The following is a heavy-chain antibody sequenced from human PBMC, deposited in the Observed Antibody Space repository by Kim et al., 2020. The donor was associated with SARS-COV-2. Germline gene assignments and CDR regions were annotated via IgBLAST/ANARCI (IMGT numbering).Heavy chain of an antibody. Sequence: SYAQKFQGRVTLTRATSKSTVYMGLSSLRSEDTAVYYYARGAARTDLDYWGQGTLVTVSS. V-gene: IGHV1-46*01. CDR3: ARGAARTDLDY. J-gene: IGHJ4*02. D-gene: IGHD6-6*01.